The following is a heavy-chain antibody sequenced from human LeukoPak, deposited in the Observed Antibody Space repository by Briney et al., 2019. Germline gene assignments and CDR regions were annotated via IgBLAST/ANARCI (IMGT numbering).Heavy chain of an antibody. Sequence: PGGSLRLSCAASGFTFSSYSMNWVRQAPGKGLEWVSSISSSSSYIYYADSVKGRFTISRDNAKNSLYLQMNSLRAEDTAVYYCARLRQMWLDPFDYWGQGTLVTVSS. D-gene: IGHD2-21*01. J-gene: IGHJ4*02. CDR3: ARLRQMWLDPFDY. CDR1: GFTFSSYS. CDR2: ISSSSSYI. V-gene: IGHV3-21*01.